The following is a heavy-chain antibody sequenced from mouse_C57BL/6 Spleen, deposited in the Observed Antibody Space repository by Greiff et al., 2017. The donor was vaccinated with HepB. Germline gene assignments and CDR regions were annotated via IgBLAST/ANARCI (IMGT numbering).Heavy chain of an antibody. D-gene: IGHD1-1*01. CDR3: ARFTTVVATDAY. CDR2: INPNNGGT. Sequence: EVQLQQSGPELVKPGASVKMSCKASGYTFTDYNMHWVKQSHGKSLEWIGYINPNNGGTSYNQKFKGKATLTVNKSSSTAYMEHRSLTSEDSAVYYCARFTTVVATDAYWGQGTLVTVSA. CDR1: GYTFTDYN. J-gene: IGHJ3*01. V-gene: IGHV1-22*01.